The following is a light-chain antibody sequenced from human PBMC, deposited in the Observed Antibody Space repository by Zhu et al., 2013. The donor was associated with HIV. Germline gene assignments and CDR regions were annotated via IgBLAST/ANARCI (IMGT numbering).Light chain of an antibody. V-gene: IGKV3-15*01. CDR2: GVS. CDR3: QQYNNWPPYT. Sequence: EIVMTQSPATLSVSPGERATLSCRASQSVSSNLAWYQQKPGQAPRLLIYGVSIRATGIPARFSGSGSGTEFTLTISSLQSEDFAVYYCQQYNNWPPYTFGQGTKVEIK. J-gene: IGKJ2*01. CDR1: QSVSSN.